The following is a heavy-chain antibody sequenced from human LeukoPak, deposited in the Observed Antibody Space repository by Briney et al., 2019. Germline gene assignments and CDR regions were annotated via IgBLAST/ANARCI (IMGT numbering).Heavy chain of an antibody. D-gene: IGHD2-15*01. CDR2: MNPNSGNT. J-gene: IGHJ3*02. CDR3: ARLRRGVRYCSGGSCYWVGAFDI. Sequence: GASVKVSCKASGYTFTSYDINWVRQATGQGLEWMGWMNPNSGNTGYAQKFQGRVTITRNTSISTAYMELSSLRSEDTAVYYCARLRRGVRYCSGGSCYWVGAFDIWGQGTMVTVSS. V-gene: IGHV1-8*03. CDR1: GYTFTSYD.